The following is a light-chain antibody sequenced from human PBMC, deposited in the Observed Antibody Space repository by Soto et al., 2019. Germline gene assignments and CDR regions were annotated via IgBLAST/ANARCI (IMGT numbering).Light chain of an antibody. Sequence: QSALTQPASVSGSPGQSITISCTGTSSDIGDYNYVSWYQQHPGKAPKLMIYDVSNRPSGVSNRFSGSKSGNSASLTISGLSAADVADLYSSSYPTNTVIFGGGTKVTVL. V-gene: IGLV2-14*03. CDR1: SSDIGDYNY. CDR3: SSYPTNTVI. J-gene: IGLJ2*01. CDR2: DVS.